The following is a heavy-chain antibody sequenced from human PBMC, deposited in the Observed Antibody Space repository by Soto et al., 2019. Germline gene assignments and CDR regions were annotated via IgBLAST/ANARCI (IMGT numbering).Heavy chain of an antibody. CDR1: GGSIGSYY. D-gene: IGHD4-17*01. J-gene: IGHJ4*02. Sequence: PSETLSLTCTVSGGSIGSYYWSWIRQPPGKGLEWIGYIYNSGSPNYNPSLKSRGSISVDTSKNQFSLKLNSVTAADTAVDDGARHGNGDYFGEWGQGNLVTVSS. CDR3: ARHGNGDYFGE. CDR2: IYNSGSP. V-gene: IGHV4-59*08.